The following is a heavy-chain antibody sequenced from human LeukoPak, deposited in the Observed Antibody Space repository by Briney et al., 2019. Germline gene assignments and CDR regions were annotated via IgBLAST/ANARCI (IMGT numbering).Heavy chain of an antibody. D-gene: IGHD3-10*01. CDR2: ISSSSSTI. CDR1: GFTFSSYS. V-gene: IGHV3-48*04. CDR3: ARDKCITMVRGVRWCYYYGMDV. J-gene: IGHJ6*02. Sequence: PGRSLRLSCAASGFTFSSYSMNWVRQAPGKGLEWVSYISSSSSTIYYADSVKGRFTISRDNAKNSLYLQMNSLRAEDTAVYYCARDKCITMVRGVRWCYYYGMDVWGQGTTVTVSS.